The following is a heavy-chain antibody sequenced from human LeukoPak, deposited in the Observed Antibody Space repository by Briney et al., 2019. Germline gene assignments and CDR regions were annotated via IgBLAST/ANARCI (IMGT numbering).Heavy chain of an antibody. V-gene: IGHV3-53*01. D-gene: IGHD4-11*01. J-gene: IGHJ6*03. CDR1: GFTVSSNH. Sequence: GGSLRLSCAASGFTVSSNHMSWVRQAPGKGLEWVSVIYSGGSTNYADSVKGRFTISRDNSKNTMYLQMNSLRAEDTAVYYCARDNSNYRADYYYYMDVWGKGTTVTVS. CDR2: IYSGGST. CDR3: ARDNSNYRADYYYYMDV.